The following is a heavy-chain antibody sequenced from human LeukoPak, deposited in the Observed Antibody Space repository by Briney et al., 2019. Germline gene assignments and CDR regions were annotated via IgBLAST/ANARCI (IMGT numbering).Heavy chain of an antibody. D-gene: IGHD2-15*01. CDR1: AFTFSTYS. CDR3: TRRVDATRWYDP. J-gene: IGHJ5*02. V-gene: IGHV3-74*01. Sequence: GGSLRLSCAASAFTFSTYSMHWVRQAPGEGLVWVSRNADSVKGRFTISRDNAKNTLYLQMNSLRAEDTAVYYCTRRVDATRWYDPWGQGTLVTVSS.